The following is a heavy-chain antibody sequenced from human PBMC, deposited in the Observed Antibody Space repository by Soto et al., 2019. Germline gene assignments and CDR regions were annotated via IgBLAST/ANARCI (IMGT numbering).Heavy chain of an antibody. D-gene: IGHD4-17*01. Sequence: XGTLGLTCTVSGGSVTNSSYYGGWIRQSPGKGLEWIGSVYYRGRSYSKSSVKSRVTISVDTSKNRFSLSLNSVTASDTAVYFCVSQRTTVPTQAYFDYWGPGALVTVSS. J-gene: IGHJ4*02. CDR2: VYYRGRS. V-gene: IGHV4-39*01. CDR3: VSQRTTVPTQAYFDY. CDR1: GGSVTNSSYY.